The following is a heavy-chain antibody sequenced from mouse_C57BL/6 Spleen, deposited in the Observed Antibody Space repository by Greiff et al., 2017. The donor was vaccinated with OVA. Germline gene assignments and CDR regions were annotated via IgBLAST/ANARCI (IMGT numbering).Heavy chain of an antibody. J-gene: IGHJ2*01. D-gene: IGHD2-4*01. V-gene: IGHV1-81*01. Sequence: QVQLKESGAELARPGASVKLSCKASGYTFTSYGISWVKQRTGQGLEWIGEIYPRSGNTYYNEKFKGKATLTADKSSSTAYMELRSLTSEDSAVYFCAREGNMISYYFDYWGQGTTLTVSS. CDR3: AREGNMISYYFDY. CDR1: GYTFTSYG. CDR2: IYPRSGNT.